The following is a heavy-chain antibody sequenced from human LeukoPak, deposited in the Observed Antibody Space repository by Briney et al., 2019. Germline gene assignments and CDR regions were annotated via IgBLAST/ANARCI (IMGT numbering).Heavy chain of an antibody. CDR1: GFTFSSYW. Sequence: GGSLRLSCAASGFTFSSYWMNWARQAPGKGLEWVASINHSGNVNYYVDSVKGRFTISRDNAKNSLYLQMSNLRAEDTAVYFYARGGGLDVWGQGATVTVSS. CDR3: ARGGGLDV. D-gene: IGHD3-16*01. V-gene: IGHV3-7*03. J-gene: IGHJ6*02. CDR2: INHSGNVN.